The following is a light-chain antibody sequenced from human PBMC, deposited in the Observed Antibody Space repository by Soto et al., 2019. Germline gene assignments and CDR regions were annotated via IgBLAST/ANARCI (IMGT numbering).Light chain of an antibody. CDR1: QSITDW. Sequence: DIQMTQSPSTLSASVGDRVTITCRASQSITDWLAWYQQKPGKAPKVLVYKASNLESGVPSRFSGSGYGTEFTLSISSLQPEDFATYSCPQYNSYPWTFGQGTKVEIK. V-gene: IGKV1-5*03. J-gene: IGKJ1*01. CDR3: PQYNSYPWT. CDR2: KAS.